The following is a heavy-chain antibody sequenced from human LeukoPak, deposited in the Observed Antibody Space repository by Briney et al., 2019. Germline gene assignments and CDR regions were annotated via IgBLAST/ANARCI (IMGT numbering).Heavy chain of an antibody. D-gene: IGHD2-21*02. CDR2: IYASGTT. CDR3: ARQGDAWYFDL. J-gene: IGHJ2*01. V-gene: IGHV4-4*07. Sequence: PSETLSLTCTVSGGSISSYYWSWIRQPAGKGLEWIGRIYASGTTNYNPSLKSRVTMSVDTSKNQIFLRLSSVTAADTAVYYCARQGDAWYFDLWGRGTLLTVSS. CDR1: GGSISSYY.